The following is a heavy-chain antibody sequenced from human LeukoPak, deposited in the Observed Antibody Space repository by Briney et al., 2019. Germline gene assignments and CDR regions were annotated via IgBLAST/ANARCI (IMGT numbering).Heavy chain of an antibody. CDR1: GYTFTSYY. V-gene: IGHV1-46*01. Sequence: GASVKVSCKASGYTFTSYYMHWVRRAPGQGPDWMGIINPSGGSTRYAQKFQGRVTMTRDMSTSTVYMELSSLRSEDTAVYYCARDRAYCGGDCYALPGYYHMDVWGKGTTVTVSS. D-gene: IGHD2-21*02. CDR3: ARDRAYCGGDCYALPGYYHMDV. CDR2: INPSGGST. J-gene: IGHJ6*03.